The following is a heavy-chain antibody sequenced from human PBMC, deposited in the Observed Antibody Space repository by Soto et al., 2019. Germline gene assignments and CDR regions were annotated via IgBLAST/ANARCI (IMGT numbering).Heavy chain of an antibody. D-gene: IGHD5-12*01. CDR3: ARGRPRDGYNSGHSDFDI. V-gene: IGHV4-59*01. CDR2: IYSRGNS. Sequence: PSDTLSLNSHSTCFSIIFDYWSWIQQSPGKGLEWIGYIYSRGNSNYNPSLKSRVTISVDTSKTQFSLNLSSVTAADTAVYYCARGRPRDGYNSGHSDFDIWGQGTMVT. CDR1: CFSIIFDY. J-gene: IGHJ3*02.